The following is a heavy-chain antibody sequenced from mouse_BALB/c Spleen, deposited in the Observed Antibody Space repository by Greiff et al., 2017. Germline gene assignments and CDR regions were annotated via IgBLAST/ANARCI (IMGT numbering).Heavy chain of an antibody. CDR2: IYPGDGDT. J-gene: IGHJ3*01. D-gene: IGHD1-3*01. CDR1: GYAFSSYW. Sequence: QVQLKQSGAELVRPGSSVKISCKASGYAFSSYWMNWVKQRPGQGLEWIGQIYPGDGDTNYNGKFKGKDTLTADKSSSTAYMSLSSLTSEDSALYFCARGGSSGNSPWFAYWRQGTLVTVSA. V-gene: IGHV1-80*01. CDR3: ARGGSSGNSPWFAY.